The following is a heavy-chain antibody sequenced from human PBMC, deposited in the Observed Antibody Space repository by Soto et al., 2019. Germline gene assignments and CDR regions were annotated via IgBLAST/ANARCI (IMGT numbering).Heavy chain of an antibody. Sequence: QVQLVESGGGVVQPGRSLRLSCAASGFTFSSYGMHWVRQAPGKGLEWVAVIWYDGSNKYYADSVKGRFTISRDNSKNTLYVQMNSLRAEDTAVYYCARDKQTVAGKGGFDYWGQGTLVTVSS. CDR2: IWYDGSNK. CDR3: ARDKQTVAGKGGFDY. CDR1: GFTFSSYG. V-gene: IGHV3-33*01. J-gene: IGHJ4*02. D-gene: IGHD6-19*01.